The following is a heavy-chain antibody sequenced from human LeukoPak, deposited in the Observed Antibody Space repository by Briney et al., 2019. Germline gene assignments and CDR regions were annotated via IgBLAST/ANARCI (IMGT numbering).Heavy chain of an antibody. J-gene: IGHJ4*02. Sequence: ASVKVSCKASGGTFTSYAVSWVRQAPGQGLEWMGGIIPIFGTANYAQKFQGRVTITADESTSTAYMELSSLRSEDTAVYYCAREGDDMLTGYRSEYWGQGTLVTVSS. CDR2: IIPIFGTA. D-gene: IGHD3-9*01. V-gene: IGHV1-69*13. CDR3: AREGDDMLTGYRSEY. CDR1: GGTFTSYA.